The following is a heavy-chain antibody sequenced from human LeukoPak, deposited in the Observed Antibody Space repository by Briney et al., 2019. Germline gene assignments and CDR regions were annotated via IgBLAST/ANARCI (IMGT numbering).Heavy chain of an antibody. Sequence: GGSLRLSCAASGFTFSSYAMHWVRQAPGKGLEYVSGMSSDGGSPFHVNSVKGRFTISRDNSKDTLYLQMGSLRAEDMAVYYCAREYCSGGRCQYYFDYWGQGTLVTVSS. CDR2: MSSDGGSP. J-gene: IGHJ4*02. V-gene: IGHV3-64*01. D-gene: IGHD2-15*01. CDR1: GFTFSSYA. CDR3: AREYCSGGRCQYYFDY.